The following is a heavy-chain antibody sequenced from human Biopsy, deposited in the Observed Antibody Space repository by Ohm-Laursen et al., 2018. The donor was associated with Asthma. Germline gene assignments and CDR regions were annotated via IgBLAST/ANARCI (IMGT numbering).Heavy chain of an antibody. Sequence: SLRLSCAASGFAFSNYPMSWARQAPGKGLAWVGTIRPGQPDIDYEPPVRGRFFISRDDSKNTLYLDMTSLRAEDTAVYYCARGDSSNWSHYYFDYWGQGTLVTVSS. CDR2: IRPGQPDI. CDR3: ARGDSSNWSHYYFDY. CDR1: GFAFSNYP. J-gene: IGHJ4*02. D-gene: IGHD6-13*01. V-gene: IGHV3-23*01.